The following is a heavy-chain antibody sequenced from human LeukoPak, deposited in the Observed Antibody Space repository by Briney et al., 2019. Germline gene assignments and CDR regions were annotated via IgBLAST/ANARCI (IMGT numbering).Heavy chain of an antibody. J-gene: IGHJ4*02. CDR2: IYSGNT. Sequence: GGSLRLSCTVSGFTVSSNSMSWVRQAPGKGLEWVSFIYSGNTHYSDSVKGRFTISRDNSKNTLYLQMNSLRAEDTAVYYCAKDRTRRYYYYDSSGYYYPDYWGQGTLVTVSS. D-gene: IGHD3-22*01. CDR1: GFTVSSNS. V-gene: IGHV3-66*03. CDR3: AKDRTRRYYYYDSSGYYYPDY.